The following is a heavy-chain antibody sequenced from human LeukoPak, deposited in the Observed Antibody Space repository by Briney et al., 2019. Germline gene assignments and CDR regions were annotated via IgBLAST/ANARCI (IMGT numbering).Heavy chain of an antibody. J-gene: IGHJ5*02. Sequence: ASVKVSCKASGGTFSSYAISWVRQAPGQGLEWMGGIIPIFGTANYAQKFQGRVTITADESTSTAYMELSSLRSEDTAVYYCARGRAGRKGWFDPWGQGTLVTVSS. CDR3: ARGRAGRKGWFDP. CDR1: GGTFSSYA. V-gene: IGHV1-69*13. CDR2: IIPIFGTA.